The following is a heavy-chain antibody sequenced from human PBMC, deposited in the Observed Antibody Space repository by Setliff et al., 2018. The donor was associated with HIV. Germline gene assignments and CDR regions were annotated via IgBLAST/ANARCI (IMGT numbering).Heavy chain of an antibody. CDR1: GGLISSHIYQ. CDR2: IYYTGTS. V-gene: IGHV4-39*07. CDR3: ARGESTTWDLAEYFQH. D-gene: IGHD2-2*01. J-gene: IGHJ1*01. Sequence: PSETLSLTCTVSGGLISSHIYQWGWIRQPPGKGLEWIGSIYYTGTSYFNPSLKSRITISVDTSKNHFSLKLGFVTAADTAVYYCARGESTTWDLAEYFQHWGHGTLVTVSS.